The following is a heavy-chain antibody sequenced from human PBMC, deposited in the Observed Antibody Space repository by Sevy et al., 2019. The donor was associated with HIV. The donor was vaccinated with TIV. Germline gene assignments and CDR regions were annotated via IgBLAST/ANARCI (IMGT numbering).Heavy chain of an antibody. CDR3: ATSRSGYFDSSGYYIY. CDR1: GYSFTSHW. J-gene: IGHJ4*02. Sequence: GESLKIACEGSGYSFTSHWIGWVRHMPGKGLEWMGIIYPDDSETRYSPSFQGQVTFSADKSISTAYLQWSSLKASDTAMYYCATSRSGYFDSSGYYIYWGQGTMVTSPQ. D-gene: IGHD3-22*01. CDR2: IYPDDSET. V-gene: IGHV5-51*01.